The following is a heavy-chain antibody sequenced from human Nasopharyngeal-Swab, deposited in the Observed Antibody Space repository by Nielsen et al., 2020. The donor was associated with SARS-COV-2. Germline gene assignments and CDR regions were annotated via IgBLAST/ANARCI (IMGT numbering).Heavy chain of an antibody. CDR1: GGSISSGGYF. J-gene: IGHJ3*01. Sequence: SETLSLTCTVSGGSISSGGYFWSWIRQHPGKGPEWIGYIHYTGNTYYNPSLESRLTISLDTSQNQFSLRLSSVTAADTAVYYCAREVIEQAVSDAFDFWGQGTMVTVSS. V-gene: IGHV4-31*03. D-gene: IGHD3-16*02. CDR3: AREVIEQAVSDAFDF. CDR2: IHYTGNT.